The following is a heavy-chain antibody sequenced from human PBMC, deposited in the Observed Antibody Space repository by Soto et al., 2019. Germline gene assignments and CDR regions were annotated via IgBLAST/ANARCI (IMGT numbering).Heavy chain of an antibody. CDR3: AKDIISGSSYYFYGMDV. Sequence: QVQVVESGGGVVQPGRSLRLSCAASGFTFSDYGIHWVRQAPDKGLEWVAVISYDGTDKYYADSVKGRFTISRDNSKNPLYLQINSLRAEDTAVYHCAKDIISGSSYYFYGMDVWGQGTTVTVSS. CDR1: GFTFSDYG. J-gene: IGHJ6*02. V-gene: IGHV3-30*18. D-gene: IGHD2-15*01. CDR2: ISYDGTDK.